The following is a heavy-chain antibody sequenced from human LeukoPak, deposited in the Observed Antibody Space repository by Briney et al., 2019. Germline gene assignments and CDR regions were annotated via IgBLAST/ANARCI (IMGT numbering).Heavy chain of an antibody. Sequence: PGGSLRLSCAASGFTFSSYEMNWVRQAPGKVLEWVSYISSSGSTIYYADSVKGRFTISRDNAKNSLYLQMNSLRAEDTAVYYCATSSGWYVYYFDYWGQGTLVTVSS. D-gene: IGHD6-19*01. CDR1: GFTFSSYE. V-gene: IGHV3-48*03. J-gene: IGHJ4*02. CDR3: ATSSGWYVYYFDY. CDR2: ISSSGSTI.